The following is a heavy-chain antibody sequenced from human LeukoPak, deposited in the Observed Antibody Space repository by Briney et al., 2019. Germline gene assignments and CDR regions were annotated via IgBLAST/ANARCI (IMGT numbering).Heavy chain of an antibody. Sequence: SETLSLTCTVSGGSIRSSSYYWGCIRQPPGKGLEWIGSIYYTGSTNYNPSLKSRVTISVDTSKNQFSLKLSSVTAADTAVYYCAREHCSGGSCYSIYYYYYMDVWGKGTTVTVSS. CDR3: AREHCSGGSCYSIYYYYYMDV. D-gene: IGHD2-15*01. CDR1: GGSIRSSSYY. V-gene: IGHV4-39*07. J-gene: IGHJ6*03. CDR2: IYYTGST.